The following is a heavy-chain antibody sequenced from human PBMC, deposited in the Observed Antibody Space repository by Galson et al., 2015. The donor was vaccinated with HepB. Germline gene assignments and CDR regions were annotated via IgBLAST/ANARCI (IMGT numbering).Heavy chain of an antibody. D-gene: IGHD5-18*01. Sequence: SLRLSCAASGFTVSSMYLSWVRQAPGKELEWVSVIYVDGNTYYADSVKGRFTISRDNSKNTLFLQMNSLRAEDTAMYYCAKDQGDGYVNYYYYYGMDVWGQGTTVTVSS. CDR1: GFTVSSMY. CDR2: IYVDGNT. CDR3: AKDQGDGYVNYYYYYGMDV. J-gene: IGHJ6*02. V-gene: IGHV3-66*02.